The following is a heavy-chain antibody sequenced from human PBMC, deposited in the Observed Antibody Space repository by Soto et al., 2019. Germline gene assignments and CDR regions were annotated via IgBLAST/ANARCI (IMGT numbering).Heavy chain of an antibody. Sequence: EVQLVESGGGLVQPGRSLRLSCAASGFNFDDYAMHWVRQVPGKGLEWVSGINWNSGSIEYADSVKGRFTISRDNAKNSLYLKMNSLRAEDTALYYCSKDLYSTINPRGGYFQHWGQGTLVTVSS. CDR3: SKDLYSTINPRGGYFQH. CDR1: GFNFDDYA. J-gene: IGHJ1*01. CDR2: INWNSGSI. D-gene: IGHD6-13*01. V-gene: IGHV3-9*01.